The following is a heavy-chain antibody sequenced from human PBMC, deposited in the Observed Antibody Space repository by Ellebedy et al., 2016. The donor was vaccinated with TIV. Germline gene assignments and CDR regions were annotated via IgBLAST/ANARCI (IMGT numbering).Heavy chain of an antibody. CDR1: GYTLTGYY. CDR2: INPDSGGT. J-gene: IGHJ6*02. V-gene: IGHV1-2*02. CDR3: ARGADIVRVILSNYFYSTMDV. Sequence: AASVKVSCKASGYTLTGYYIHWVRQAPGQGLEWMGWINPDSGGTHFAQQFQDSVTMTRNTSITTAYMELSRLKSDDTAVYYCARGADIVRVILSNYFYSTMDVWGQGTTVTVS. D-gene: IGHD5-12*01.